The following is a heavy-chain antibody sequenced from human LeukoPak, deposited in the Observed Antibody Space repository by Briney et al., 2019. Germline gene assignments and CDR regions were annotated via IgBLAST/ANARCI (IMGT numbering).Heavy chain of an antibody. Sequence: HPGGSLRLSCAASGFTFSGYPIHWVRQAPGKGLEWVAVISYDGSNKYYADSVKGRFTISRDNSKSTLYLQMNSLRAEDTALYFCAKKAQYNGNYPLDYWGQGTLVTVSS. CDR3: AKKAQYNGNYPLDY. D-gene: IGHD1-26*01. J-gene: IGHJ4*02. CDR2: ISYDGSNK. V-gene: IGHV3-30-3*02. CDR1: GFTFSGYP.